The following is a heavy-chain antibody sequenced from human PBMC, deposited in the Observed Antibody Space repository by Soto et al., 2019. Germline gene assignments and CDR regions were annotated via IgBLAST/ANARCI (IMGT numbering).Heavy chain of an antibody. CDR1: GGSISSGGYY. J-gene: IGHJ4*02. Sequence: QVQLQESGPGLVKPSQTLSLTCTVSGGSISSGGYYWSWIRQHPGKGLEWIGYIYYSGSTYYNPYLRSLVTISVDTSKNQFSLKLSSVTAADTAVYCWARGGVAGYYFDYWGQGTLVTVSS. V-gene: IGHV4-31*01. D-gene: IGHD6-19*01. CDR3: ARGGVAGYYFDY. CDR2: IYYSGST.